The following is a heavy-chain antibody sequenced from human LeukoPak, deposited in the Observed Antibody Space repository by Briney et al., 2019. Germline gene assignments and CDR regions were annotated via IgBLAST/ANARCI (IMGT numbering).Heavy chain of an antibody. Sequence: SETLSLTCAVSGGSISSSNWWSWVRQPPGKGLEWIGEINHSGSTNYNPSLKSRVTISVDTSKNQFSLTLSSVTAADTAVYYCARTIPLDYWGQGTLVTVSS. CDR3: ARTIPLDY. J-gene: IGHJ4*02. CDR2: INHSGST. V-gene: IGHV4-4*02. CDR1: GGSISSSNW.